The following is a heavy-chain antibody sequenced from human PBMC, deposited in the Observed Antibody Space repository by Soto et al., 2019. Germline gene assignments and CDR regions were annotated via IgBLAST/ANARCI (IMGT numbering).Heavy chain of an antibody. CDR2: IHWDDDK. J-gene: IGHJ4*02. CDR1: GFSLSTSGVG. V-gene: IGHV2-5*02. D-gene: IGHD3-3*01. Sequence: QITLKESGPTLVKPTQTLTLTCTFSGFSLSTSGVGVGWIRQPPGKALECLAFIHWDDDKRYSPSLKSRLTIPKATSKIQVVLTITTMVPVDTATYYCAHITFYNFWSGYPGFDYWGQGTLVTVSS. CDR3: AHITFYNFWSGYPGFDY.